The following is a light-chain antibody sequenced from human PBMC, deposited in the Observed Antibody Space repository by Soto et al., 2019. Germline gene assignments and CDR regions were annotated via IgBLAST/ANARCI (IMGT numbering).Light chain of an antibody. CDR2: DVS. CDR3: QQRSNWPRT. Sequence: EIVLTQSPATLSLSPGETATLSCRASQSVSSYLAWYQQKPGQAPRLLMYDVSNRATGIPARFSGSGSGTDFNLTISSLEPEDFAVYYCQQRSNWPRTFGQGTKLEIK. V-gene: IGKV3-11*01. CDR1: QSVSSY. J-gene: IGKJ2*01.